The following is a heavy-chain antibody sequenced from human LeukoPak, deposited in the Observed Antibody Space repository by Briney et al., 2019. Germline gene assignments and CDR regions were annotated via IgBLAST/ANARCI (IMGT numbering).Heavy chain of an antibody. D-gene: IGHD4-17*01. V-gene: IGHV3-48*03. CDR2: ISSSGSTI. CDR1: GFTFSSYE. J-gene: IGHJ4*02. Sequence: GGSLRLSCAASGFTFSSYEMNWVRQAPGKGLEWVSCISSSGSTIYYADSVKGRFTISRDNAKNSLYLQMNSLRAEDTAVYYCAREHDYGDLYFDYWGQGTLVTVSS. CDR3: AREHDYGDLYFDY.